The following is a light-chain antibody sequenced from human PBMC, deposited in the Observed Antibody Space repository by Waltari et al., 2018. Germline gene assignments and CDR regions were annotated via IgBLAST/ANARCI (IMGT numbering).Light chain of an antibody. CDR2: DVT. CDR3: CLYADTYTWV. J-gene: IGLJ3*02. CDR1: SSDVGTYNS. V-gene: IGLV2-11*01. Sequence: QSALTQPRSVSGSPGQSVTISCTGTSSDVGTYNSVSWYRQNPGKAPKLVIYDVTERPSGVPDRFSGSKSGNTASLTISGLQAEDEADYYYCLYADTYTWVFGGGTKLTVL.